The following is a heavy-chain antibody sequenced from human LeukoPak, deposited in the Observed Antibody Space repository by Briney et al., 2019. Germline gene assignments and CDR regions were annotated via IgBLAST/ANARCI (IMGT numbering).Heavy chain of an antibody. CDR3: AREAYCSSTSCSDY. J-gene: IGHJ4*02. CDR2: IYTSGST. V-gene: IGHV4-4*07. CDR1: GGSISSYY. D-gene: IGHD2-2*01. Sequence: SETLSLTCTVSGGSISSYYWSWIRQPAGKGLEWIGRIYTSGSTNYNPSLKSRVTMSVDTSKNQFSLKLSSVTAADTAVYYCAREAYCSSTSCSDYWGQGTLVTVSS.